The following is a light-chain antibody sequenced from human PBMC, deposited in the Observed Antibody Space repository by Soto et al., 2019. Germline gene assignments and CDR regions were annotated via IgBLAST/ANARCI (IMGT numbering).Light chain of an antibody. Sequence: DIQMTQSPSSLSASVGDRVTITCRASQSISSYLNWYQQKPGKAPKLLIYAASSLQSGVPSRFSGSGSGTDFTLNISSLQPEYFATYYCQQSYSTPVTFGQGTKVEIK. CDR2: AAS. V-gene: IGKV1-39*01. J-gene: IGKJ1*01. CDR1: QSISSY. CDR3: QQSYSTPVT.